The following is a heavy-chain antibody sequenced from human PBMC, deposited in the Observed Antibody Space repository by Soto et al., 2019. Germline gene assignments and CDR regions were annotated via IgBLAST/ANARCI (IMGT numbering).Heavy chain of an antibody. CDR3: ARAPVRGVIIRMYYYGMDV. CDR1: GGSFSGYY. V-gene: IGHV4-34*01. CDR2: INHSGST. Sequence: PSETLSLTCAVYGGSFSGYYWSWIRQPPGKGLEWIGEINHSGSTNYNPSLKSRVTISVDTSKNQFSLKLSSVTAADTAVYYCARAPVRGVIIRMYYYGMDVWGQGTTVTVSS. J-gene: IGHJ6*02. D-gene: IGHD3-10*01.